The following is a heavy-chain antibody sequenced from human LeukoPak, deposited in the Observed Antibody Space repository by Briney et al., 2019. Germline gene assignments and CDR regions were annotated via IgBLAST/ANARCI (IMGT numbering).Heavy chain of an antibody. V-gene: IGHV3-11*01. CDR1: GFTFSDTY. CDR2: ISPSGTDI. Sequence: KPGGSLRLSCAVSGFTFSDTYMTWNRQAPGKGLESLSYISPSGTDISYADSVKGRFTISRDNAKNSLYLQMNSLRVEDTAVYYCTRHRTASDYWGQGTLVTVSS. J-gene: IGHJ4*02. CDR3: TRHRTASDY. D-gene: IGHD3-16*02.